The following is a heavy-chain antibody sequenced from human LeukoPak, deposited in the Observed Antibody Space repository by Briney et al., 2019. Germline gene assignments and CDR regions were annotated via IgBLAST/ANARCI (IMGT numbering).Heavy chain of an antibody. CDR3: ARDRGYSYGPYYYYYMDV. CDR2: ISSSSSYI. J-gene: IGHJ6*03. V-gene: IGHV3-21*01. D-gene: IGHD5-18*01. Sequence: GGSLRLSCAASGFTFSSYSMNWVRQAPGKGLEWVSSISSSSSYIYYADSVKGRFTISRDNAKNSLYLQMNSLRAEDTAVYYCARDRGYSYGPYYYYYMDVWGKGTTVTISS. CDR1: GFTFSSYS.